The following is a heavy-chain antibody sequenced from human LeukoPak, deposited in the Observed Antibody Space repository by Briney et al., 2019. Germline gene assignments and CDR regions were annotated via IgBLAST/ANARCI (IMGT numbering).Heavy chain of an antibody. CDR1: GVIFSNYW. J-gene: IGHJ3*02. CDR2: INRDGSST. CDR3: AKDNLAQGYRWFAFDI. D-gene: IGHD3-16*02. V-gene: IGHV3-74*01. Sequence: PGGSLRLSCAASGVIFSNYWMHWVRQTPGKGLVWVSRINRDGSSTSYADSVKGRFTISRDNSKNTLYLQMNSLRAEDTAVYYCAKDNLAQGYRWFAFDIWGQGTMVTVSS.